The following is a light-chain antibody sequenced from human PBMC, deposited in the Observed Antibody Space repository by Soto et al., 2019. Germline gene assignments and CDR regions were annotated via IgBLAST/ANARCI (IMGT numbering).Light chain of an antibody. Sequence: LTQPPSASGSPGQSVTISCTGTSSDVGGYDYVSWYQQHPGKAPKLMIYEVTIRPSGVSDRFSGSKSGNTASLTVSGLQAEDEADYYCSSYTGGNPSYVFGTGTKVTVL. V-gene: IGLV2-8*01. J-gene: IGLJ1*01. CDR1: SSDVGGYDY. CDR3: SSYTGGNPSYV. CDR2: EVT.